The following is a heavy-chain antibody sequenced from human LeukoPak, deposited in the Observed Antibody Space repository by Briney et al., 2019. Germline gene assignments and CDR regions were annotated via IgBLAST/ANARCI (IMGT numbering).Heavy chain of an antibody. Sequence: PGGSLRLSCAASGFTFSSYGMHWVRQAPGKGLEWVAVIWYDGSNKYYADSVKGRFTISRDNSKNTLYLQMNSLRAEDTGVYYCARRDGDNDRGFDYWGQGTLVTVSS. J-gene: IGHJ4*02. D-gene: IGHD4-23*01. V-gene: IGHV3-33*01. CDR3: ARRDGDNDRGFDY. CDR2: IWYDGSNK. CDR1: GFTFSSYG.